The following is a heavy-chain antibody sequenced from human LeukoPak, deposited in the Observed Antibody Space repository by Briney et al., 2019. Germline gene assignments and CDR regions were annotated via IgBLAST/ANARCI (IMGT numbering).Heavy chain of an antibody. D-gene: IGHD3-10*01. CDR3: ARDATIKYYGSGSYYPD. CDR2: IYYSGST. Sequence: SSETLSLTCTVSGGSISSYYWSWIRQPPGKGLEWIGYIYYSGSTNYNPSLKSRVTISVDTSKNQFSLKLSSVTAADTAVYYCARDATIKYYGSGSYYPDWGQGTLVTVSS. CDR1: GGSISSYY. V-gene: IGHV4-59*01. J-gene: IGHJ4*02.